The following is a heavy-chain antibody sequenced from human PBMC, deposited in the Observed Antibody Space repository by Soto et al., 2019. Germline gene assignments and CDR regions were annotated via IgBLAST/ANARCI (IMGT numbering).Heavy chain of an antibody. V-gene: IGHV3-33*01. J-gene: IGHJ4*02. Sequence: PGGSLRLSCAASGFTFSSYGMHWVRQAPGKGLEWVAVIWYDGSNKYYADSVKGRFTISRDNSKNTLYLQMNSLRAEDTAVYYCAREIRVVGATLGIYFDYWCQGTLVTVSS. D-gene: IGHD1-26*01. CDR2: IWYDGSNK. CDR3: AREIRVVGATLGIYFDY. CDR1: GFTFSSYG.